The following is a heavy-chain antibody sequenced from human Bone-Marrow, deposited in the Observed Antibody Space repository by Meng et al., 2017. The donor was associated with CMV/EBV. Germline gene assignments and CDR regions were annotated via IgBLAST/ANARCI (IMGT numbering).Heavy chain of an antibody. CDR1: GFTFSNAW. CDR3: STDVGNLGVVIIPPFDY. CDR2: IKSKTDGGTT. D-gene: IGHD3-3*01. V-gene: IGHV3-15*01. J-gene: IGHJ4*02. Sequence: GESLKISCAASGFTFSNAWMNWVRQAPGKGLEWVGRIKSKTDGGTTDYAAPVKGRFTISRDDSKNTLYLQMNRLKTEDTAVYDCSTDVGNLGVVIIPPFDYWGQATLVTVSS.